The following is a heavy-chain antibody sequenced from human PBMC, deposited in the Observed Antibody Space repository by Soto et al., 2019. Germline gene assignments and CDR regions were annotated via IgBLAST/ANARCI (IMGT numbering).Heavy chain of an antibody. Sequence: QVRLQESGPGLVKPSQTLSLTCTVSGGSISSGDYYWSWIRQHAVKGLEWIGYIYYSGSTYYNPSLKSRVTISVDTSKNQFSLKLSSVTAADTAVYYCARWWSGSRQGFDPWGQGTLVTVSS. J-gene: IGHJ5*02. CDR2: IYYSGST. CDR3: ARWWSGSRQGFDP. CDR1: GGSISSGDYY. D-gene: IGHD3-3*01. V-gene: IGHV4-31*03.